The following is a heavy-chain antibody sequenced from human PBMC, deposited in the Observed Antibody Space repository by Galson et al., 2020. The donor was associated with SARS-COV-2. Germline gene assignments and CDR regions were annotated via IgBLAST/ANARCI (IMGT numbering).Heavy chain of an antibody. D-gene: IGHD4-4*01. CDR2: INLSGGGT. CDR1: GYTFTSYY. V-gene: IGHV1-46*01. Sequence: ASVKVSCTASGYTFTSYYIHWVRQAPGQGLEWMGIINLSGGGTTYAQKFQGRVTMTRDTSTSTVYMELSSLRSEDTAVYYCARDSQGGNDYNYLLFWGQGTLVTVSS. J-gene: IGHJ4*02. CDR3: ARDSQGGNDYNYLLF.